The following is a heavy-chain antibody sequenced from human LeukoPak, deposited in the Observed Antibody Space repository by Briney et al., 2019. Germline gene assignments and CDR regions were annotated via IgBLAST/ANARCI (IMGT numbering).Heavy chain of an antibody. V-gene: IGHV4-39*07. CDR2: IYHTGST. J-gene: IGHJ5*02. CDR1: GGSLSTSSSY. D-gene: IGHD1-26*01. Sequence: SETLSLTCTVSGGSLSTSSSYWGWIRQPPGERLEWLGRIYHTGSTYYSPSLKSRLTLSLDTSKSQFSLNLSSVTAADTAMYYCARFYSLNWFGPWGQGTLVTVSS. CDR3: ARFYSLNWFGP.